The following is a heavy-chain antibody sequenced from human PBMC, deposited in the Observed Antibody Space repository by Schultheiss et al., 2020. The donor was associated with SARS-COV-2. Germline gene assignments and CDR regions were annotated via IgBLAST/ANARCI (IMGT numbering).Heavy chain of an antibody. D-gene: IGHD6-13*01. CDR2: IYYSGST. Sequence: SETLSLTCTVSGGSISSYYWSWIRQPPGKGLEWIGYIYYSGSTNYNPSLKSRVTISVDTSKNQFSLKLSSVTAADTAVYYCARDCGSWYYYYYGMDVWGQGTTVTVSS. CDR1: GGSISSYY. J-gene: IGHJ6*02. V-gene: IGHV4-59*12. CDR3: ARDCGSWYYYYYGMDV.